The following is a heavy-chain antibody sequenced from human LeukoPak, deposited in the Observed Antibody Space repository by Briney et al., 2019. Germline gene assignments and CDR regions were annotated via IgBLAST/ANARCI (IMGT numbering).Heavy chain of an antibody. CDR2: RYYGENS. CDR1: GGSISIISSSTYS. Sequence: SETLSLTCTVSGGSISIISSSTYSWGWIRQAPGKGLEWIGSRYYGENSHYNPSLKSRATLSVDTSNNQFSLKLTSVTAADAAVYFCARQLPTAAADTRGYFDYWGQGTVVTVSS. J-gene: IGHJ4*02. CDR3: ARQLPTAAADTRGYFDY. V-gene: IGHV4-39*01. D-gene: IGHD6-25*01.